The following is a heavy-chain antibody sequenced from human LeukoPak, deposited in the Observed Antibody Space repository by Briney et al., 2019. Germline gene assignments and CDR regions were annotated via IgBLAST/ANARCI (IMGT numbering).Heavy chain of an antibody. CDR2: IKQDGSEK. J-gene: IGHJ4*02. CDR1: GFTFSSYW. V-gene: IGHV3-7*01. Sequence: GGSLRLSCAASGFTFSSYWMSWVRQAPGKGLEWVANIKQDGSEKYYVDSVKGRFTISRDNAKNSLYLQMNSLRAEDTAVYYCARRVSTMIVVVITEDHFDYWGQGTLITVSS. CDR3: ARRVSTMIVVVITEDHFDY. D-gene: IGHD3-22*01.